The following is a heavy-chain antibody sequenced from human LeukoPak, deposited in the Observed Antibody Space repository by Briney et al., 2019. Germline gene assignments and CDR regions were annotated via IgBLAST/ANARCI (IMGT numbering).Heavy chain of an antibody. V-gene: IGHV4-39*01. Sequence: SETLSLTCTVSGGSISSSGYYWGWIRQPPGKGLEWIGSIYYSGSTYYNPSLKSRVTISVDTSKNQFSLKLSSVTAADTAVYYCAGIQVQDAFDIWGQGTMVTVSS. D-gene: IGHD4/OR15-4a*01. CDR2: IYYSGST. CDR3: AGIQVQDAFDI. CDR1: GGSISSSGYY. J-gene: IGHJ3*02.